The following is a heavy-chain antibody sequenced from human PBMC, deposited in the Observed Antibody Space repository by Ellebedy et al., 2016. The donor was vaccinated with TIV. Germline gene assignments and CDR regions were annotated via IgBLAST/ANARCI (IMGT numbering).Heavy chain of an antibody. V-gene: IGHV1-46*04. Sequence: AASVKVSCKASGYTFSSYYMHWVRQAPGQGLEWMGIINPSGGSTSYAQKLQGRVTMTRDTSTSTVYMELSSLRSEDTAVYYCARDLSGPYSSSSWDYYYYYGMDVWGQGTTVTVSS. J-gene: IGHJ6*02. CDR3: ARDLSGPYSSSSWDYYYYYGMDV. CDR2: INPSGGST. D-gene: IGHD6-6*01. CDR1: GYTFSSYY.